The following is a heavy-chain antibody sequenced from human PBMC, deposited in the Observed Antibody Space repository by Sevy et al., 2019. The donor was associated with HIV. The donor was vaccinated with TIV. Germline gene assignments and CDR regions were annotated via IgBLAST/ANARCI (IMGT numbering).Heavy chain of an antibody. CDR3: ARCRSKVMVRGVQPPDY. CDR2: INHSGST. V-gene: IGHV4-34*01. CDR1: GGSFSGYY. Sequence: SETLSLTCAVYGGSFSGYYWSWIRQPPGKGLEWIGEINHSGSTNYNPSLKSGVTISVETSKNQFSLKLSSVTAADTAVYYCARCRSKVMVRGVQPPDYWGQGTLVTVSS. J-gene: IGHJ4*02. D-gene: IGHD3-10*01.